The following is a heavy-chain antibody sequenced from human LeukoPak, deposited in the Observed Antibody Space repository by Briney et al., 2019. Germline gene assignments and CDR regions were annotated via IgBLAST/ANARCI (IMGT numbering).Heavy chain of an antibody. J-gene: IGHJ4*02. D-gene: IGHD6-19*01. CDR1: GYSFTSRG. CDR3: ARDEVSGGWYNH. CDR2: INADSGNT. V-gene: IGHV1-18*04. Sequence: ASVKVSCKASGYSFTSRGFSWVRQAPGQGLEWMGWINADSGNTNYAQKLQGRVTLTTDTSTNTAYMELRGLRSDDTAVYYCARDEVSGGWYNHWGQGTLVTVSS.